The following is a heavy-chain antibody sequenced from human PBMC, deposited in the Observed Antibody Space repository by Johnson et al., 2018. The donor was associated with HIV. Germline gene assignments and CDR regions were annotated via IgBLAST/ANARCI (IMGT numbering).Heavy chain of an antibody. CDR2: IYRGGST. J-gene: IGHJ3*02. V-gene: IGHV3-66*01. CDR3: ARSGYCTTSSCTDDAFDI. D-gene: IGHD2-2*01. CDR1: GFTVSSSY. Sequence: VQLVESGGGLVQPGGSLRLSCVVSGFTVSSSYLTWVRQAPGKGLEWVSLIYRGGSTYYADSVKGRFTISRDNSKNTLYLQMNSLRAEDTAVYYCARSGYCTTSSCTDDAFDIWGQGTMVTVSS.